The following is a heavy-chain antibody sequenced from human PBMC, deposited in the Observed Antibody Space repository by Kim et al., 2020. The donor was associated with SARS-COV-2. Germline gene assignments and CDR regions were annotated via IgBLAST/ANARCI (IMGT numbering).Heavy chain of an antibody. CDR1: GFTFSSYW. J-gene: IGHJ3*02. CDR3: ARDLGNDYGAPGAFDI. D-gene: IGHD4-17*01. V-gene: IGHV3-7*03. CDR2: IKQDGSEK. Sequence: GGSLRLSCAASGFTFSSYWMSWVRQAPGKGLEWVANIKQDGSEKYYVDSVKGRFTISRDNAKNSLYLQMNSLRAEDTAVYYCARDLGNDYGAPGAFDIWGQGTMVTVSS.